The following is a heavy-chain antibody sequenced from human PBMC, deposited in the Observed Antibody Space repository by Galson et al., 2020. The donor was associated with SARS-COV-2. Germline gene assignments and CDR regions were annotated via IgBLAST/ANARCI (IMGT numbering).Heavy chain of an antibody. CDR2: ISAYNGNT. D-gene: IGHD2-2*02. V-gene: IGHV1-18*01. J-gene: IGHJ6*02. Sequence: ASVTVSCKASGYTFTSYGISWVRQAPGQGLEWMGWISAYNGNTNYAQKLQGRVTMTTDTSTSTAYMELRSLRSDDTAVYYCARVGDIVVVPAAINGMDVWGQGTTVTVSS. CDR1: GYTFTSYG. CDR3: ARVGDIVVVPAAINGMDV.